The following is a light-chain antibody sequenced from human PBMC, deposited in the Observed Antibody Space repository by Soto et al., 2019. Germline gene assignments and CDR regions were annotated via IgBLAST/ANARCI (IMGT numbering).Light chain of an antibody. Sequence: DIQMTQSPSTLSASVGDRVTITCRASQSISSYLNWYQQKPGKAPKILIYDASILASGVPSRFSGSGSGTEFTLTISSLQPDDFATYYCQQYNSYSTWTFGQGTKVDIK. CDR3: QQYNSYSTWT. CDR1: QSISSY. CDR2: DAS. V-gene: IGKV1-5*01. J-gene: IGKJ1*01.